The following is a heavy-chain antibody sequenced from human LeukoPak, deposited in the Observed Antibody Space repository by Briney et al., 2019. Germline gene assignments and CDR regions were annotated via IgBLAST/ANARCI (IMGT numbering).Heavy chain of an antibody. CDR2: IKSDGGT. D-gene: IGHD3-22*01. CDR3: ARAPSEIGGYYPEYFRH. Sequence: GGSLSLSCAPSGFTFSTYWMHGVRQAPGKGRVCVSRIKSDGGTNYADSVKGRFTISRDNAKKTVSLQMNSLRPEDTGVYYCARAPSEIGGYYPEYFRHWGQGTLVTVSS. CDR1: GFTFSTYW. V-gene: IGHV3-74*01. J-gene: IGHJ1*01.